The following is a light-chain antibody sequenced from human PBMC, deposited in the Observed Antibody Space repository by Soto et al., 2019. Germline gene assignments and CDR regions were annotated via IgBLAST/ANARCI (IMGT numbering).Light chain of an antibody. CDR2: AAS. CDR1: QSISSY. Sequence: DIQMTQSPSSLSASVGDRVTITCRASQSISSYLNWYQQKPGKAPKLLIYAASSLQSGVPSRFSGSGSGTDFPLTITGLNPEVFAPYKGQKSKSTPLYPFARGTNLRSN. V-gene: IGKV1-39*01. CDR3: QKSKSTPLYP. J-gene: IGKJ2*01.